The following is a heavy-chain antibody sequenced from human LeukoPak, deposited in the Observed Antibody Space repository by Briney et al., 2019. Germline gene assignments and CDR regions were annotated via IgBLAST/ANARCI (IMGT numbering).Heavy chain of an antibody. Sequence: PSETLSLTCTVSGGSISSGGYYWSWIRQAPGKGLEWVSSISSTSSYIYYADSVKGRFTISRDNAQKSLYLQMNSLRAEDTAVYYCARVGYSSGWYFDYWGQGTLVTVSS. D-gene: IGHD6-19*01. CDR2: ISSTSSYI. CDR1: GGSISSGGYY. J-gene: IGHJ4*02. V-gene: IGHV3-21*01. CDR3: ARVGYSSGWYFDY.